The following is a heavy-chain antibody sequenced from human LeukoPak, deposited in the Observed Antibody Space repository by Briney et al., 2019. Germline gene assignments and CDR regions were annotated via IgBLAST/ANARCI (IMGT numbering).Heavy chain of an antibody. J-gene: IGHJ4*02. CDR2: IYHSGST. V-gene: IGHV4-4*02. Sequence: PSQTLSLTCAVSGSSISSSNWWSWVRQPPGKGLEWIGEIYHSGSTNYNPSLKSRVTISVDKSKNQFSLKLSSVTAADTAVYYCARELPGPSGARVFDYWAQGTLVTVSS. CDR1: GSSISSSNW. D-gene: IGHD1-26*01. CDR3: ARELPGPSGARVFDY.